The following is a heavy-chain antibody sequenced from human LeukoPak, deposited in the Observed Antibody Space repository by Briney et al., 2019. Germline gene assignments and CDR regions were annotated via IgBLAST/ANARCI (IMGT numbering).Heavy chain of an antibody. CDR3: ARLIEAAGIDF. D-gene: IGHD5-12*01. V-gene: IGHV3-7*01. CDR1: GFIFSSYA. CDR2: IKQDGSAK. J-gene: IGHJ4*02. Sequence: GGSLRLSCAASGFIFSSYAMHWVRQAPGKGLEWVANIKQDGSAKYYVDSVKGRFTISRDNAKNSLYLQMNSLRVEETAVYYCARLIEAAGIDFWGQGTLVTVSS.